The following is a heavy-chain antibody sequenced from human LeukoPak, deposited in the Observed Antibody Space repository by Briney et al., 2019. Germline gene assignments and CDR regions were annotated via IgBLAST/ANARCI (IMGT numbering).Heavy chain of an antibody. CDR2: IYYSGST. Sequence: SETLSLTCTVSGDSSDNNGFYWGWIRQPPGKGLEWIGNIYYSGSTYYNPSLKSRVTTSVDTSKNQFSLKLSSVTAADTAVYYCARGTRGSDSSFDFWGQGTLVTASS. J-gene: IGHJ4*02. CDR3: ARGTRGSDSSFDF. V-gene: IGHV4-39*07. D-gene: IGHD1-1*01. CDR1: GDSSDNNGFY.